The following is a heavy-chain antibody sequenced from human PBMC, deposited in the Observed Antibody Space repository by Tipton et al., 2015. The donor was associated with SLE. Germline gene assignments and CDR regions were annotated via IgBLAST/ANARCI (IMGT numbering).Heavy chain of an antibody. Sequence: TLSLTCAVSGYSISSGYYWGWIRQPPGKGLEWIGSIYHSGSTYYNTSLKSRVTISVDTSKNQFSLKLSSVTAADTAVYYCARDRNPRDFDYWGQGTLVTVSS. V-gene: IGHV4-38-2*02. CDR2: IYHSGST. CDR3: ARDRNPRDFDY. J-gene: IGHJ4*02. D-gene: IGHD1-14*01. CDR1: GYSISSGYY.